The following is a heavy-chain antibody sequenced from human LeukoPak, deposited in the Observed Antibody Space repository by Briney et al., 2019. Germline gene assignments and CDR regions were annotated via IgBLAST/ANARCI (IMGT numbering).Heavy chain of an antibody. V-gene: IGHV1-2*02. J-gene: IGHJ3*02. D-gene: IGHD3-22*01. CDR1: GYTFTGYY. Sequence: ASVKVSCKASGYTFTGYYMHWVRQAPGQGLEWMGWINPNSGGTNYAQKFQGRVTMTRDTSISTAYMELSRLRSDDTAVYYCAREGDGSSGYYGANDAFDIWGQGTMVTVSS. CDR3: AREGDGSSGYYGANDAFDI. CDR2: INPNSGGT.